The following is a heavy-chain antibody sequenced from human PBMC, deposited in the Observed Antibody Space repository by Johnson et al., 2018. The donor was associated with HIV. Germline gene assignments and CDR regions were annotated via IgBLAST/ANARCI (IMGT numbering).Heavy chain of an antibody. V-gene: IGHV3-66*01. Sequence: VQLVESGGGLVQPGGSLRLSCAASEFNVSSNYMNWVRQAPGRGLEWVSVVYSGGYTYYADSVKGRFTIARDTSKNTLYLQMKGLRAEDTALYYCARAYSYGALDIWGQGTMVTVSS. CDR2: VYSGGYT. J-gene: IGHJ3*02. CDR1: EFNVSSNY. CDR3: ARAYSYGALDI. D-gene: IGHD1-26*01.